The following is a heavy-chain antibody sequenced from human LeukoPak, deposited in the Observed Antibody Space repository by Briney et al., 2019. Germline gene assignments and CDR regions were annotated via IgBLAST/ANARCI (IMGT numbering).Heavy chain of an antibody. Sequence: PSETLSLTCAVYGGSFSGYYWSWIRQPPGKGLEWIGSIYYSGSTYYNPSLKSRVTISVDTSKNQFSLKLSSVTAADTAVYYCARLSIFGVVPSYYYYGMDVWGQGTTVTVSS. CDR2: IYYSGST. CDR3: ARLSIFGVVPSYYYYGMDV. V-gene: IGHV4-34*01. D-gene: IGHD3-3*01. CDR1: GGSFSGYY. J-gene: IGHJ6*02.